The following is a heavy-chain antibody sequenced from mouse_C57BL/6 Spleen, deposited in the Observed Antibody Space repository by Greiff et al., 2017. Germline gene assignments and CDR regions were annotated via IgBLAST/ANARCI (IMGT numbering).Heavy chain of an antibody. Sequence: VQPPQPGAELVRPGSSVKPSCKASGFTFTSHWLHWVKQRPIQGLEWIGNIDPSDRETHYNQKFKDKATLTVDKSSSTAYMQLSSLTSEDSAVYYCARGNYYFDYWGKGTTLTVSS. J-gene: IGHJ2*01. CDR1: GFTFTSHW. V-gene: IGHV1-52*01. CDR2: IDPSDRET. D-gene: IGHD2-1*01. CDR3: ARGNYYFDY.